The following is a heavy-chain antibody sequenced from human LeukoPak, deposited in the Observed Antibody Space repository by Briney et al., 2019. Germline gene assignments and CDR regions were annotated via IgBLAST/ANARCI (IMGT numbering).Heavy chain of an antibody. J-gene: IGHJ4*02. Sequence: ASVKVSCKASGYTFTDCHMHWVRQAPGQGLEWMGWINPNSGGTNYAQKFQGRVTMTRDTSISTAYMELSRLRSDDTAVYYCARDLSYYGSGSYFFDYWGQGTLVTVSS. D-gene: IGHD3-10*01. CDR1: GYTFTDCH. CDR3: ARDLSYYGSGSYFFDY. V-gene: IGHV1-2*02. CDR2: INPNSGGT.